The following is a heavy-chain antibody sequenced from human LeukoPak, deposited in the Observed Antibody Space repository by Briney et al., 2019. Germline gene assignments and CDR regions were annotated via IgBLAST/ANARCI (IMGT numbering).Heavy chain of an antibody. J-gene: IGHJ6*02. CDR2: ISYDGSNK. D-gene: IGHD6-13*01. V-gene: IGHV3-30*03. Sequence: GGSLRLSCAASGFTFSSYGMHWVRQAPGKGLEWVAIISYDGSNKYYADSVKGRFTLSRDNSKNTLYLQMNSLRVEDTAVYYCARDKGVAAAPGDVWGQGTTVTVSS. CDR3: ARDKGVAAAPGDV. CDR1: GFTFSSYG.